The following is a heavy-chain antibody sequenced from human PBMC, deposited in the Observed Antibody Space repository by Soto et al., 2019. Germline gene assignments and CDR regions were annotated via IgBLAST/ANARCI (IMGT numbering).Heavy chain of an antibody. CDR2: IDMDGSST. D-gene: IGHD3-10*01. CDR1: GFIFSSDW. Sequence: EVQLVESGGGLVQPGGSLRLSCAASGFIFSSDWMHWVRQAPGKGLVWISRIDMDGSSTSYADSVKGRFTISRDNAEHTLFMQMNSLRAEDTAVYYCVRDRPGRQHYFDYWGQGILVTVSS. CDR3: VRDRPGRQHYFDY. V-gene: IGHV3-74*01. J-gene: IGHJ4*02.